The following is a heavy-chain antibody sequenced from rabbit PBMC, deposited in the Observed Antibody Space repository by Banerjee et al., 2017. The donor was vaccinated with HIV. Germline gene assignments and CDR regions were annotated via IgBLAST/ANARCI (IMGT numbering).Heavy chain of an antibody. CDR1: GFDISNGYD. D-gene: IGHD4-2*01. Sequence: QEPLKESGGGLVTPGGNLTLTCTASGFDISNGYDMCWVRQAPGKGPEWIACIYNGDGSTFYATWAKGRFTISKTSSTVNLQMTSLTAADTATYFCARHVHYVGSDLWGQGTLVTVS. J-gene: IGHJ3*01. CDR2: IYNGDGST. CDR3: ARHVHYVGSDL. V-gene: IGHV1S47*01.